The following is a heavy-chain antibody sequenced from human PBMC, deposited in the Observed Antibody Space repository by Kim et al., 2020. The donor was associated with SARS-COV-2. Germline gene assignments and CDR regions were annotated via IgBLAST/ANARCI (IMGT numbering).Heavy chain of an antibody. J-gene: IGHJ3*02. CDR3: ARAETRITIFGVVIILAFDI. Sequence: WIGYIYYSGRTYYNPSLKSRVTISVDTSKNQFSLKLSSVTAADTAVYYCARAETRITIFGVVIILAFDIWGQGTMVTVSS. CDR2: IYYSGRT. D-gene: IGHD3-3*01. V-gene: IGHV4-31*02.